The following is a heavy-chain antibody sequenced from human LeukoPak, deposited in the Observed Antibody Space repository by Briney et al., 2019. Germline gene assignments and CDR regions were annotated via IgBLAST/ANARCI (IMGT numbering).Heavy chain of an antibody. J-gene: IGHJ4*02. D-gene: IGHD2-2*01. CDR3: ARDRGGSGTSCYDY. Sequence: GESLQISCQGSGYTFTGYYIHWVRQAPGQGLEWMGRINPNSGGTNYAQKFQGRVTMTRNTSISTAYMELSRLTSDDTAVYYCARDRGGSGTSCYDYWGQGTLVTVSS. CDR1: GYTFTGYY. CDR2: INPNSGGT. V-gene: IGHV1-2*06.